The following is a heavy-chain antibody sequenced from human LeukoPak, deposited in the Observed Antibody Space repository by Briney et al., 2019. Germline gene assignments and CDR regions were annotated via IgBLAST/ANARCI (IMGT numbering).Heavy chain of an antibody. J-gene: IGHJ4*02. CDR1: GFTFSDYA. CDR2: ISYDGSNK. CDR3: ARALYYYDSSPFDY. D-gene: IGHD3-22*01. Sequence: PGRSLRLSCAASGFTFSDYAIHWVRQAPGKGLEGVAVISYDGSNKYYADSVKGRFTISRDNSKSTLYLQMNSLRAEDTAVYYCARALYYYDSSPFDYWGQGTLVTVSS. V-gene: IGHV3-30-3*01.